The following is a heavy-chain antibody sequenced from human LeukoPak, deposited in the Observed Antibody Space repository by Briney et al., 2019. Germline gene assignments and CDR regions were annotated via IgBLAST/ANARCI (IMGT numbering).Heavy chain of an antibody. J-gene: IGHJ4*02. CDR1: GYTFTAYY. CDR2: IKPDSGSS. D-gene: IGHD6-19*01. V-gene: IGHV1-2*02. Sequence: ASVKVSCKASGYTFTAYYIHWLRQAPGQGPEWMGWIKPDSGSSHYAQKFQGRVTMTRDTSSNSAYMDLTRLKSDDTAVYYCARARVPIAVAGLYYFDYWGQGARVTVSS. CDR3: ARARVPIAVAGLYYFDY.